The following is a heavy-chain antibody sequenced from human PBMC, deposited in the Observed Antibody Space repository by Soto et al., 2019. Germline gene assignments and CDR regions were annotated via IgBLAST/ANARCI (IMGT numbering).Heavy chain of an antibody. V-gene: IGHV4-34*01. D-gene: IGHD3-10*01. CDR2: INHSGST. J-gene: IGHJ4*02. Sequence: SETLSLTCAVYCGSVSGYYWSWIRQPPGKGLEWIGEINHSGSTNYNPSLKSRVTISVDTSKNQFSLKLSSVTAADTAVYYCARGRVVRGEPFDYWGQGTLVTVSS. CDR1: CGSVSGYY. CDR3: ARGRVVRGEPFDY.